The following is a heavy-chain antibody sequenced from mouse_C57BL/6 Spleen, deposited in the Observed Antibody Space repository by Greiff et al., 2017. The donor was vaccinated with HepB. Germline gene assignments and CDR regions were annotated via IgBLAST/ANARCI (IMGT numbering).Heavy chain of an antibody. CDR2: IDPSDSYT. D-gene: IGHD1-1*01. CDR1: GYTFTSYW. CDR3: ARDYGTQD. Sequence: VQLQQPGAELVKPGASVKLSCKASGYTFTSYWMQWVKQRPGQGLEWIGEIDPSDSYTNYNQKFKGKATLTVDTSSSTAYMQLSSLTSEDSAVYYCARDYGTQDWGQGTTLTVSS. V-gene: IGHV1-50*01. J-gene: IGHJ2*01.